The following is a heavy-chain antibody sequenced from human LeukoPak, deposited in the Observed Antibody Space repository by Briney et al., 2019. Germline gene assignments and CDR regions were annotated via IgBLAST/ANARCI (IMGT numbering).Heavy chain of an antibody. J-gene: IGHJ4*02. CDR1: GYTFTSYD. V-gene: IGHV1-8*01. Sequence: ASVKVSCKXSGYTFTSYDINWVRQTTGQGLEWMGWMNPNSGNTGYSQKFQGRVTMTRNTSISTAYMELSSLRSEDTAVYYCARGKFGSSSSWYGGEVDYWGQGTLVTVSS. CDR2: MNPNSGNT. D-gene: IGHD6-13*01. CDR3: ARGKFGSSSSWYGGEVDY.